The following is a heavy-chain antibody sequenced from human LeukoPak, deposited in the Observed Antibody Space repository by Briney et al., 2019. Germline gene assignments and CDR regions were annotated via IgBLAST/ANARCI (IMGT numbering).Heavy chain of an antibody. CDR3: ARVVVVAATLDYFDH. J-gene: IGHJ4*02. V-gene: IGHV4-59*01. Sequence: SETLSLTCTVSGGSISSYYWSWIRQPPGKGLEWIGYIYYSGSTNYNPSLKSRVTISVDTSKNQFSLRLSSVTAADTAVYYCARVVVVAATLDYFDHWGQGTLVTVSS. D-gene: IGHD2-15*01. CDR2: IYYSGST. CDR1: GGSISSYY.